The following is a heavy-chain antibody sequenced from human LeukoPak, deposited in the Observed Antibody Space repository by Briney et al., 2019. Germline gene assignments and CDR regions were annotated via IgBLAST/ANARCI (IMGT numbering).Heavy chain of an antibody. CDR3: TMGPYYYDSSDLFDY. CDR1: GFIFGDYA. Sequence: QSGRSLRLSCTASGFIFGDYAVSWVRQAPGKGLEWVGFIRSKAYIGTTEYAASAKGRFTISRDDSKNIAYLQMNSLKTEDTAVYYCTMGPYYYDSSDLFDYWGQGTLVTVSS. V-gene: IGHV3-49*04. J-gene: IGHJ4*02. D-gene: IGHD3-22*01. CDR2: IRSKAYIGTT.